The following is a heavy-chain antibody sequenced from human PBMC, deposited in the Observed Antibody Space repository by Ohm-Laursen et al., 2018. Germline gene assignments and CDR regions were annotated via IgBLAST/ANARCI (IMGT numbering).Heavy chain of an antibody. CDR1: GESINTYF. V-gene: IGHV4-59*01. Sequence: TLSLTCTVSGESINTYFWSWIRQPPGKGLEYISWIHYSGTTNYNPSLKSRVTISKDTSKNQFSLKLTSVTAADTAVYYCARGHGSPAAAGTDFNYYIMEVWGQGTTVTVSS. CDR2: IHYSGTT. J-gene: IGHJ6*02. CDR3: ARGHGSPAAAGTDFNYYIMEV. D-gene: IGHD6-13*01.